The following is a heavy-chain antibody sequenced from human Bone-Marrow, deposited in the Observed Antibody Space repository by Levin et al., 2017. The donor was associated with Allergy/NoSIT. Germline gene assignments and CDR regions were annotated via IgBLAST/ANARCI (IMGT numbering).Heavy chain of an antibody. J-gene: IGHJ2*01. Sequence: PSETLSLTCAVSGDSISSRNWWTWVRQSPGRGLEWIGEVYYTGSTNYNPALKSRVSISLDHSKNQFSLRLTSVTAADTAVFPCARGMTYYDASTGYLPYWFFPLWGRGTLVTVAS. CDR2: VYYTGST. CDR1: GDSISSRNW. V-gene: IGHV4-4*02. CDR3: ARGMTYYDASTGYLPYWFFPL. D-gene: IGHD3/OR15-3a*01.